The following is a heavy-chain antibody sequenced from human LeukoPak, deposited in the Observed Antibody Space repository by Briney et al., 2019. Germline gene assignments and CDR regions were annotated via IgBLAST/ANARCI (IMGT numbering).Heavy chain of an antibody. CDR1: GFTFDDYA. CDR2: ISWNSGSI. Sequence: PGGSLRLSCAASGFTFDDYAMHWVRQAPGKGLEWVSGISWNSGSIGYADSVKGRFTISRDNAKNSLYLQMNSLRAEDTAVYYCARGPPKQPHEDWGQGTLVTVSS. J-gene: IGHJ4*02. D-gene: IGHD6-13*01. CDR3: ARGPPKQPHED. V-gene: IGHV3-9*01.